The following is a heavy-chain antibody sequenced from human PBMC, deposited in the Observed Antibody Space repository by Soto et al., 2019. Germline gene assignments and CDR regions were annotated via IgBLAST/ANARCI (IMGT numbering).Heavy chain of an antibody. D-gene: IGHD4-17*01. J-gene: IGHJ4*02. CDR1: GFTFSNYA. V-gene: IGHV3-64*02. CDR3: ARGPSTVATWLDY. Sequence: EVQLVESGEGLVQPGGSLRLSCAASGFTFSNYAMHWVRQAPGKGLEYVSAISGNGFSTYYGDSVRGRFIISRENSKNTLYLQMGSLRAEDMAVYYCARGPSTVATWLDYWGQGTLVTVSS. CDR2: ISGNGFST.